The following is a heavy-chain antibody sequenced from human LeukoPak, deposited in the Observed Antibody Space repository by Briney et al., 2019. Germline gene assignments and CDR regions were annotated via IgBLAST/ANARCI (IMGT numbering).Heavy chain of an antibody. V-gene: IGHV3-23*01. D-gene: IGHD2-21*02. CDR3: ARVLLGGGDAHAY. CDR1: GFTFSIYA. Sequence: PGGSLRLSCAASGFTFSIYAMSWVRQAPGKGLQWVSSITSRGESTWYVDSVKGRFTITRDNSENTLYLQMHSLRAEDTAVYYCARVLLGGGDAHAYWGQGTLVTVSS. CDR2: ITSRGEST. J-gene: IGHJ4*02.